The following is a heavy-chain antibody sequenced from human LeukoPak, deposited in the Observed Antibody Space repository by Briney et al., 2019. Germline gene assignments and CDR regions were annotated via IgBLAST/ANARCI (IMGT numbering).Heavy chain of an antibody. CDR2: INWNGGST. J-gene: IGHJ4*02. Sequence: PGWALRLSCAASGFTFDDYGMSWVRQAPGKGLEGVCGINWNGGSTGHAESVNGRFTISRDNGKTSLYLQMNSLRAEDTALYYCARDLYGGNSSYYFDYWGQGTLVTVSS. CDR3: ARDLYGGNSSYYFDY. D-gene: IGHD4-23*01. V-gene: IGHV3-20*04. CDR1: GFTFDDYG.